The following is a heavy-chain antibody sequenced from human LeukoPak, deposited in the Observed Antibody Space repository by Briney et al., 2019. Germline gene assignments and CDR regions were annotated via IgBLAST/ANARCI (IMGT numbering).Heavy chain of an antibody. CDR1: GFTFSSYS. J-gene: IGHJ5*02. V-gene: IGHV3-21*01. CDR2: ISSSSSYI. D-gene: IGHD4-17*01. Sequence: GGSLRLSCAGSGFTFSSYSMNWVRQAPGKGLEWVSSISSSSSYIYYADPVKGRFTISRDNAKNSLYLQMNSLRAEDTAVYYCARSNGDYEYNWFDPWGQGTLVTVSS. CDR3: ARSNGDYEYNWFDP.